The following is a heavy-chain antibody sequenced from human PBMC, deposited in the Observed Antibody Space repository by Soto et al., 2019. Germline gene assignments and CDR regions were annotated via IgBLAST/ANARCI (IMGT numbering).Heavy chain of an antibody. D-gene: IGHD2-21*01. V-gene: IGHV1-69*12. J-gene: IGHJ6*02. CDR1: GGTFSSYT. CDR2: IIPTFGTA. CDR3: ARPSCGAACYYYGMDV. Sequence: QVQLVQSGAEVKKPGSSVKVSCKASGGTFSSYTISWVRQAPGQGLEWMGGIIPTFGTADYAQKFQGRVTITADESMSTGYMELSSLRSEDTALYYCARPSCGAACYYYGMDVWGQGTAVTVSS.